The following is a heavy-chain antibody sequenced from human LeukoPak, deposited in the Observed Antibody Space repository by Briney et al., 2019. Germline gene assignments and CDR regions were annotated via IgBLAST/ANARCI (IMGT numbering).Heavy chain of an antibody. Sequence: EGFLRLSCAASGFTVSTNYMSWVRQAPGKGLEWVSYISFSSSYTNYADSVKGRFTISRDNAKNSLYLQMNNLRAEDTAVYYCVRRPEAGDYWGQGTLVTVSS. V-gene: IGHV3-11*03. CDR2: ISFSSSYT. CDR3: VRRPEAGDY. D-gene: IGHD6-13*01. CDR1: GFTVSTNY. J-gene: IGHJ4*02.